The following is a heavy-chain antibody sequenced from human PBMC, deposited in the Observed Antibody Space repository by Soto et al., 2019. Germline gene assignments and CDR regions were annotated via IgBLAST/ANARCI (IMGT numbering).Heavy chain of an antibody. D-gene: IGHD3-10*01. J-gene: IGHJ5*02. Sequence: QVTLKESGPVLVKPTETLTLTCAVSGFSLNTGRMGVTWIRQPPGKALEWLAHIFSSDEKSYSTSLMTRLTIATHTSPSQVVLTMTNVDPLDTATYYCARIVGECSGYHFDVWGQGALVTVSA. CDR3: ARIVGECSGYHFDV. V-gene: IGHV2-26*01. CDR1: GFSLNTGRMG. CDR2: IFSSDEK.